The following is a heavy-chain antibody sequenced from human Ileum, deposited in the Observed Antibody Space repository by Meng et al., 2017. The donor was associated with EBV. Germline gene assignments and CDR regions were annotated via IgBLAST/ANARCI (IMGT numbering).Heavy chain of an antibody. CDR3: ARDPTGGEDHQRV. CDR2: IYHSGLT. J-gene: IGHJ4*02. CDR1: GGSISSSKW. Sequence: QVLLKDSCPALAKPSEALSLPCAVSGGSISSSKWWSWVRQPPGKGLEWIGKIYHSGLTIYNPSLKSRVTMSVDNSKNQFSLKLNSMTAADTAVYYCARDPTGGEDHQRVWGQGTLVTVSS. D-gene: IGHD1-14*01. V-gene: IGHV4-4*02.